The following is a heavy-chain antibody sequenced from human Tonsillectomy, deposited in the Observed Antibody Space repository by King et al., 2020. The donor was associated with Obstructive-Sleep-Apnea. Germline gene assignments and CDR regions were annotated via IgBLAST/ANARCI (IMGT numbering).Heavy chain of an antibody. J-gene: IGHJ4*02. Sequence: VQLVESGGGLVQPGGSLRLSCAASGFTFSISWMHWVRQAPGKGLVWVSHINSDGSTTTYADSVKGRFTISRDNAKNTLYLQMNSLRAEETAVYYCANGPGGYCSSTSCGDYGGQGTLVTVSS. CDR3: ANGPGGYCSSTSCGDY. CDR1: GFTFSISW. CDR2: INSDGSTT. V-gene: IGHV3-74*01. D-gene: IGHD2-2*01.